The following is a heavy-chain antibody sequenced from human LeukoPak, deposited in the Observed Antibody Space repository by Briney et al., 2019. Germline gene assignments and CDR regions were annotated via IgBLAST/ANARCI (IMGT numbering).Heavy chain of an antibody. CDR1: GDSVRSDR. D-gene: IGHD6-19*01. CDR3: ARTPARSGWAYYFDY. Sequence: SETLSLTCAVSGDSVRSDRWNWIRQIPGKGLEWIGYIYHTATTNYNHSFRTRVTMSLDTSNNQFSLRLTSVTAADTAVYYCARTPARSGWAYYFDYWGQGALVTVSS. V-gene: IGHV4-4*09. CDR2: IYHTATT. J-gene: IGHJ4*02.